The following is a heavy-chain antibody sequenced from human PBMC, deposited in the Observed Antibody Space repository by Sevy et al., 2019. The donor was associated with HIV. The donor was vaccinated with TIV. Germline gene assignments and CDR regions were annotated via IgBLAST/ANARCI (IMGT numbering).Heavy chain of an antibody. CDR1: GFTFSSYA. CDR2: ISFDGDKK. CDR3: AKGRVDYSDFWSGYNFDF. J-gene: IGHJ4*02. V-gene: IGHV3-30*04. D-gene: IGHD3-3*01. Sequence: GGSLRLSCAASGFTFSSYAMTWVRQAPGKGLEWVAVISFDGDKKYYADSVKGRFTISRDNSKNTLYLQMNSLRTEDTAVYFCAKGRVDYSDFWSGYNFDFWGQGTLVTVSS.